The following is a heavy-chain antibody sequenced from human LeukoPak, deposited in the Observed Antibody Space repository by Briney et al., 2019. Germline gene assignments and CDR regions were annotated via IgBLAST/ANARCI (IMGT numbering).Heavy chain of an antibody. CDR1: GFTFSSYG. J-gene: IGHJ6*02. CDR3: AKDSWFGERYPYGMDV. Sequence: WGSLRLSCAASGFTFSSYGMHWVRQAPGKGLEWVAVISYDGSNKYYADSVKGRFTISRDNSKNTLYLQMNSLRAEDTAVYYCAKDSWFGERYPYGMDVWGQGTTVTVSS. V-gene: IGHV3-30*18. D-gene: IGHD3-10*01. CDR2: ISYDGSNK.